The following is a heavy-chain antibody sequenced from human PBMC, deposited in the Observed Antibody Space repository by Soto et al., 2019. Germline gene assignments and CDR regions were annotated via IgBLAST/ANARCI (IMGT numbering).Heavy chain of an antibody. D-gene: IGHD2-2*01. V-gene: IGHV3-74*03. CDR2: INSDGSTT. J-gene: IGHJ4*02. Sequence: GGSLRLSCAASGFTFSSYAMSWVRQAPGKGLEWVSAINSDGSTTTYADSVKGRFTMSRDNAKNMMYLQMNSLRAEDTAVYYCASVQCTSSLCYPSYLAYWGQETLGTVSS. CDR1: GFTFSSYA. CDR3: ASVQCTSSLCYPSYLAY.